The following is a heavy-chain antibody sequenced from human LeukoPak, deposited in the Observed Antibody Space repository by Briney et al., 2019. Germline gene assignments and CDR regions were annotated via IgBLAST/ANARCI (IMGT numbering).Heavy chain of an antibody. Sequence: PGGSLGLSCAASGFTFSSYSMNWVRQAPGKGLEWVSFISSSSTYIYYAVSVKGRFTISRDNAKNSLYLQMNSLRAEDTAVYYCARGDYYGMDVWGQGTTVTVSS. CDR3: ARGDYYGMDV. J-gene: IGHJ6*02. D-gene: IGHD5-24*01. CDR1: GFTFSSYS. CDR2: ISSSSTYI. V-gene: IGHV3-21*01.